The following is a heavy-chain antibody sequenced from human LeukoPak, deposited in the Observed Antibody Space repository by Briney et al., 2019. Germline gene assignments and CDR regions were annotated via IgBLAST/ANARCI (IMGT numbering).Heavy chain of an antibody. D-gene: IGHD2-2*01. CDR2: ISAYNGNT. J-gene: IGHJ5*02. CDR1: GYTFTSYA. V-gene: IGHV1-18*01. CDR3: ARGRRYCSSTSCYNWFDP. Sequence: ASVKVSCKASGYTFTSYAMNWVRQAPGQGLEWMGWISAYNGNTNYAQKLQGRVTMTTDTSTSTAYMELRSLRSDDTAVYYCARGRRYCSSTSCYNWFDPWGQGTLVTVSS.